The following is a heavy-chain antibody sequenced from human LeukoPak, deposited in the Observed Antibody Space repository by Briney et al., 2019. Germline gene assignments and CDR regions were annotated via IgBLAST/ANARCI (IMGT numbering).Heavy chain of an antibody. D-gene: IGHD1-26*01. CDR3: ARDSEGELFDY. V-gene: IGHV3-48*03. CDR1: GFTFSTYE. CDR2: ISTSGSSI. Sequence: AGGSLRLSCAASGFTFSTYEINWVRQAPGKGLEWLSHISTSGSSIHYADSVKGRFTISRDNAKNSLYLQMNSLRAEDTAVYYCARDSEGELFDYWGQGTLVTVSS. J-gene: IGHJ4*02.